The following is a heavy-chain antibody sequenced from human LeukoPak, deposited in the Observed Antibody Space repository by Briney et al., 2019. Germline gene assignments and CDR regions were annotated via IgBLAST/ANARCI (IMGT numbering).Heavy chain of an antibody. V-gene: IGHV3-7*01. CDR1: GFTFSTYW. J-gene: IGHJ4*02. D-gene: IGHD3-10*01. CDR3: VRDYYRSGTH. CDR2: INEDGSVQ. Sequence: PGGSLRLSCAASGFTFSTYWMSWVRQAPGKGLEWVACINEDGSVQYSVDSVKGRFTFSRDNAKNSLYLQMNSLRADDTAVYYCVRDYYRSGTHWGQGTLVSVSS.